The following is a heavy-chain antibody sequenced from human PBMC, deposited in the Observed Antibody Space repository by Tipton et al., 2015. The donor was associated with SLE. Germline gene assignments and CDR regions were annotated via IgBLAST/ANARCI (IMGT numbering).Heavy chain of an antibody. Sequence: TLSLTCTVPGDSISNVGYYWSWIRQHPGKGLEWIGCIYYSGSTDYYDPSLESRVSISIDTSKNEFSLKLSSVNTADTAVYYCARGGLRRSWLDPWGQGTLVTVSS. D-gene: IGHD5/OR15-5a*01. J-gene: IGHJ5*02. CDR3: ARGGLRRSWLDP. V-gene: IGHV4-31*03. CDR2: IYYSGSTD. CDR1: GDSISNVGYY.